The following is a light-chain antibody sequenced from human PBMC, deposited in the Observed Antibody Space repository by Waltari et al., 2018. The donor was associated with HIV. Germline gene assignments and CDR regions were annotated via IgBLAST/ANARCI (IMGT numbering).Light chain of an antibody. V-gene: IGLV1-47*01. Sequence: QSVLTQPPSASGTPGQRVTISCSGSSSNIGNNYVYWYHQLPGTAPKLLIYMSNQRPSGVPDRFSGAKSGTSASLAISGLRSEDEADYYCAAWDDSLSGPVFGGGTKLTVL. CDR3: AAWDDSLSGPV. CDR2: MSN. J-gene: IGLJ3*02. CDR1: SSNIGNNY.